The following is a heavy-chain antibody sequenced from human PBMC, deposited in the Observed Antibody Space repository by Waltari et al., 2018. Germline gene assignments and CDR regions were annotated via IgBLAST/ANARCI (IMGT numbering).Heavy chain of an antibody. V-gene: IGHV4-39*07. CDR2: IDYSGGS. D-gene: IGHD3-3*01. Sequence: QLQLQESGPGLVKPSETLSITCTVSGGSISSSSYYWGWIRQPPGKGREWVRSIDYSGGSYYNPSLKSRVSISVDTSKNQFSLMLGSVTAADTAVYYCAGVLYYDVGSGYQRPYAFDIWGQGTMVTVSS. J-gene: IGHJ3*02. CDR3: AGVLYYDVGSGYQRPYAFDI. CDR1: GGSISSSSYY.